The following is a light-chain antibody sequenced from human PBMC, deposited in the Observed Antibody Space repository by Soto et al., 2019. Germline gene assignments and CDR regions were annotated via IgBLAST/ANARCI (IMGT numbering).Light chain of an antibody. V-gene: IGKV3-15*01. Sequence: EIVLTQSPPTLYVSPGEGATLSCRGSQSISRNLAWFQQKPGQAPRLLIYGASTRATGIPARFSGSGSGTEFTLTISSLQSEDFAVYYCQQYNNWPPITFGQGTRLEIK. CDR1: QSISRN. J-gene: IGKJ5*01. CDR2: GAS. CDR3: QQYNNWPPIT.